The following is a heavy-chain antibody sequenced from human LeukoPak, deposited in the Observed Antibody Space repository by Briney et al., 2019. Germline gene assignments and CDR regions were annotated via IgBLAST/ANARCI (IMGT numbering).Heavy chain of an antibody. Sequence: GASVKVSCKASGYTFTSYGISWVRQAPGQGLEWMGWISAYNGNTNYAQKFQGRVTITADESTSTAYMELSSLRSEDTAVYYCARAYYDSSGLYYYYYYGMGVWGQGTTVTVSS. CDR1: GYTFTSYG. D-gene: IGHD3-22*01. J-gene: IGHJ6*02. CDR3: ARAYYDSSGLYYYYYYGMGV. CDR2: ISAYNGNT. V-gene: IGHV1-18*01.